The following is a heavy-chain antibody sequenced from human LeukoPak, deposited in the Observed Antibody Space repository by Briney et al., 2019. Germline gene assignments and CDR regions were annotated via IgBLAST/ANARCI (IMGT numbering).Heavy chain of an antibody. D-gene: IGHD4-11*01. V-gene: IGHV3-21*01. CDR1: GSTFSNYG. Sequence: GGSLRLSCAVSGSTFSNYGMNWVRQAPGKGLEWVSSISSSSSSIYYADSLKGRFTISRDNAKTSLYLQMNSLRAEDTAVYYCARLADYGNYGPREYLDFWGQGTLVTVSS. J-gene: IGHJ4*02. CDR3: ARLADYGNYGPREYLDF. CDR2: ISSSSSSI.